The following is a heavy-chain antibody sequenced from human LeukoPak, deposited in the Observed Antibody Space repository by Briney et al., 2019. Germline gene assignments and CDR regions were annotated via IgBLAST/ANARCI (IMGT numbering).Heavy chain of an antibody. CDR1: GFTFSSYS. CDR2: ISSSSSSTI. Sequence: PGGSLRLSCAASGFTFSSYSMNWVRQAPGKGLEWVSYISSSSSSTIYYADSVKGRFTISRDNAKNSLYLQMNSLRAEDTAVYYCARDGPPQWLVPVPDKADYWGRGALVTVSS. CDR3: ARDGPPQWLVPVPDKADY. V-gene: IGHV3-48*01. D-gene: IGHD6-19*01. J-gene: IGHJ4*02.